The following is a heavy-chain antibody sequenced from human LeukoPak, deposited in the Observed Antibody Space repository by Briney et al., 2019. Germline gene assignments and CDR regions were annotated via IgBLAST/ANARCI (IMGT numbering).Heavy chain of an antibody. CDR3: ARVEEGYGSGRRENYYYYYMDV. CDR1: GYSISSGNY. V-gene: IGHV4-38-2*02. D-gene: IGHD3-10*01. Sequence: SETLSLTCTVSGYSISSGNYWGWIRQPPGKGLEWIGNIYHGGSTHYNPSLKSRVTISVDTSKNQFSLKLSSVTAADTAVYYCARVEEGYGSGRRENYYYYYMDVWGKGTTVTISS. CDR2: IYHGGST. J-gene: IGHJ6*03.